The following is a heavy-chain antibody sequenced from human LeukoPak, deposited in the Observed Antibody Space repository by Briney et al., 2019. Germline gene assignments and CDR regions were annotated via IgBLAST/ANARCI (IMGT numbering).Heavy chain of an antibody. V-gene: IGHV6-1*01. CDR3: ARGSIAVNWFDP. J-gene: IGHJ5*02. Sequence: SHTLSLTCAISGDSVSSNSAAWNWIRQSPSRGLEWLGRTYYRSKWYNDYAVSVKSRIIINPDTSKNQFSLQLNSVTPEDTAVYYCARGSIAVNWFDPWGQGTLVTVSS. CDR2: TYYRSKWYN. CDR1: GDSVSSNSAA. D-gene: IGHD6-6*01.